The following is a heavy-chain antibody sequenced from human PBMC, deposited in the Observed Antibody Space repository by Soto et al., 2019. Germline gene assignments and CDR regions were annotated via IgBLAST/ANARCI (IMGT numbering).Heavy chain of an antibody. CDR1: GFSFSHYW. J-gene: IGHJ4*02. CDR2: ISPDGRTT. V-gene: IGHV3-74*01. CDR3: ADSWLPTSY. Sequence: EEHLVESGGGLVQPGGSLRLSCAASGFSFSHYWMHWVRQAPGKGLVWVSRISPDGRTTTYADSVKGRFTISRDNAKSTLYLQMNSLKVEDAAVYYCADSWLPTSYWGPGTLVTVSS. D-gene: IGHD3-10*01.